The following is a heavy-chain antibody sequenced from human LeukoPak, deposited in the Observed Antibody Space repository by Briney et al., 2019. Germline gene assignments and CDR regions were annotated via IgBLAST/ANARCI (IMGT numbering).Heavy chain of an antibody. CDR3: AKDPYGYNSYYFDY. CDR2: ISSSGGST. Sequence: AGGSLRLSCAASGFTFSSYAMSWVRRAPGKGLEWVSAISSSGGSTYYADSVKGRFTISRDNSKNTLYLQMNSLRVEDTAVYYCAKDPYGYNSYYFDYWGQGTLGTVSS. J-gene: IGHJ4*02. CDR1: GFTFSSYA. D-gene: IGHD5-24*01. V-gene: IGHV3-23*01.